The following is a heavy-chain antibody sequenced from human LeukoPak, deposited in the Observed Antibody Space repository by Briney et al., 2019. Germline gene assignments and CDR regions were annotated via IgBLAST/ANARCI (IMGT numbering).Heavy chain of an antibody. CDR2: IRYDGSNK. Sequence: PGGSLRLSCAASGFTFSSYGMHWVRQAPGKGLEWVAFIRYDGSNKYYADSVKGRFTISRDNSKNTLYLEMDSLRYEDTAVYYCARAYDSSWHNFDYWGQGSLVTVSS. CDR3: ARAYDSSWHNFDY. J-gene: IGHJ4*02. CDR1: GFTFSSYG. V-gene: IGHV3-30*02. D-gene: IGHD6-13*01.